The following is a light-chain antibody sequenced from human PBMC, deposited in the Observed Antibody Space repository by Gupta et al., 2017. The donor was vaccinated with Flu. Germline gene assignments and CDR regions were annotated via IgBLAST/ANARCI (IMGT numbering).Light chain of an antibody. V-gene: IGLV2-23*01. Sequence: SDDVGIFKFVSWYQQHPGKAHKVIIFEASKRPSGVSNRFSGSKSGNTASLTISGLQAEDEADYSCCSYATSNTYVFGSGTQVIVL. J-gene: IGLJ1*01. CDR3: CSYATSNTYV. CDR1: SDDVGIFKF. CDR2: EAS.